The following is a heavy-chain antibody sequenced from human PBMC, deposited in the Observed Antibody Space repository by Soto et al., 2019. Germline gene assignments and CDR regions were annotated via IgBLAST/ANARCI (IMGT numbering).Heavy chain of an antibody. CDR3: ARDRTNYGDYVGDY. Sequence: QVQLVQSGAEVKKPGASVKVSCKASGYTFTSYVLHWVRQAPGQRPEWMGWINAGNGNTKYSQNFQGRVTIAKNTSVGTVYMELRSLQSADTAAYSCARDRTNYGDYVGDYWGQGTLVAVSS. D-gene: IGHD3-16*01. J-gene: IGHJ4*02. CDR1: GYTFTSYV. V-gene: IGHV1-3*01. CDR2: INAGNGNT.